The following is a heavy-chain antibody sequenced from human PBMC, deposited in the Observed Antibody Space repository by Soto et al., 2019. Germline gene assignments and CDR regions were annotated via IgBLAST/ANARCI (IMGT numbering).Heavy chain of an antibody. Sequence: SETLSLTCTVSGGSISSYYWSWIRQPPGKGLEWIGYIYYSGSTNYNPSLKSRVTISVDTSKNQFSLKLSSVTAADTAVYHCAIDMGIYCSSTSCYNNWFDPWGQGTLVTVSS. CDR1: GGSISSYY. CDR2: IYYSGST. J-gene: IGHJ5*02. D-gene: IGHD2-2*01. V-gene: IGHV4-59*01. CDR3: AIDMGIYCSSTSCYNNWFDP.